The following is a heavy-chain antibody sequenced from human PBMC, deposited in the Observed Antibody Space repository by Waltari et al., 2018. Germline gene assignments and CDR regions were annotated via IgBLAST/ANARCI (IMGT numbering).Heavy chain of an antibody. CDR3: ARNGATSGWLEFDS. CDR2: ISRDSTYI. J-gene: IGHJ4*02. CDR1: GSTFRSHR. V-gene: IGHV3-21*02. D-gene: IGHD6-19*01. Sequence: EVQVVESGGGLVKPGGSLRLSCAASGSTFRSHRLSWVRQAPGKGLEWVSSISRDSTYIHYADSIQGRFTISRDDAKNSVFLQMNSLRAEDTAVYYCARNGATSGWLEFDSWGQGTLVTVSS.